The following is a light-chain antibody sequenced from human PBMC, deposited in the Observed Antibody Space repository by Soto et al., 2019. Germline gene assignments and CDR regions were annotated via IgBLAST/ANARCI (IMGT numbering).Light chain of an antibody. V-gene: IGLV2-8*01. CDR1: SSDVGGYNY. CDR2: EVS. Sequence: QCALTQPPSASGSPGQSVTISCTGTSSDVGGYNYVSWYQQHPGKAPKLMIYEVSKRPSGVPDRFSGSKSGNTASLTVSGLQAEDEADYYCSSYAGSNNHVVFGGGTKVTVL. J-gene: IGLJ2*01. CDR3: SSYAGSNNHVV.